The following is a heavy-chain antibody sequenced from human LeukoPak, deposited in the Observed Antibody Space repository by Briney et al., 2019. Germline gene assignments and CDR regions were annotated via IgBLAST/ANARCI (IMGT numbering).Heavy chain of an antibody. CDR3: ARGRPYSGGYHLDY. D-gene: IGHD1-26*01. J-gene: IGHJ4*02. CDR2: IYYSGSI. CDR1: GDSTSSDRYY. V-gene: IGHV4-39*02. Sequence: PSEALSLTCTVSGDSTSSDRYYGGWVRPPPGKGLEWIGNIYYSGSIYYNPSLKSRVTMSVDTSKNQFFLKLNSLTAADTALYYCARGRPYSGGYHLDYWGQGTLVTVSA.